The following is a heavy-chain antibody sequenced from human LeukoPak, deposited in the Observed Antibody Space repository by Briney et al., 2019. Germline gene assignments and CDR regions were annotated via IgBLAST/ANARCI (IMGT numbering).Heavy chain of an antibody. CDR2: INHSGST. V-gene: IGHV4-34*01. CDR3: ARGWNYDFWSGSLSAFDI. Sequence: KSSETLSLTCAVYGGSFSGYYWSWIRQPPGKGLEWIGEINHSGSTNYNPSLKSRVTISVDTSKNQFSLKLSSVTAADTAVYYCARGWNYDFWSGSLSAFDIWGQGTMVTVSS. J-gene: IGHJ3*02. CDR1: GGSFSGYY. D-gene: IGHD3-3*01.